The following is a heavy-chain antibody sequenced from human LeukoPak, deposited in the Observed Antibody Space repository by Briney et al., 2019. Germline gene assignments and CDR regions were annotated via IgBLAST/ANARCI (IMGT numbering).Heavy chain of an antibody. CDR2: VFYTGKT. CDR1: GGSVSTSDYY. J-gene: IGHJ4*02. V-gene: IGHV4-39*07. CDR3: ARVFDS. Sequence: SETLSLTCTVSGGSVSTSDYYWGWIRQSPVKGLEWIGDVFYTGKTNYNPSLRGRATIPIDTSKNQFSLKLTYVTAADSAVYYCARVFDSWGQGTLVTVSS.